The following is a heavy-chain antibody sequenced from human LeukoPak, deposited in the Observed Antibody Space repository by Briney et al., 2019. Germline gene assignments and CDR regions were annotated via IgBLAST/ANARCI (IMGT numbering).Heavy chain of an antibody. CDR1: GYTFTSYD. D-gene: IGHD3-3*01. Sequence: ASEKVSCTASGYTFTSYDISWVRQATGQGLEWMGWMNPNSSNTGYAQKSQGRVTITRNTSISTAYMELSSLRSEDTAVYYCARAGGGYDFWSGYYTSYWYFDLWGRGTLVTVSS. CDR3: ARAGGGYDFWSGYYTSYWYFDL. CDR2: MNPNSSNT. V-gene: IGHV1-8*03. J-gene: IGHJ2*01.